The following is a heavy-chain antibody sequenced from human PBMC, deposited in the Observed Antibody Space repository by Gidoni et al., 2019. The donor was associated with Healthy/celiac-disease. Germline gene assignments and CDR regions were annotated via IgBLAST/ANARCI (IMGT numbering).Heavy chain of an antibody. CDR1: GGSFSGYY. D-gene: IGHD6-19*01. CDR2: INHSGST. Sequence: QVQLQQWGAGLLKPSETLSLTCAVYGGSFSGYYWSWIRQPPGKGLEWIGEINHSGSTNYNPSLKSRVTISVDTSKNQFSLKLSSVTAADTAVYYCARRGYSSGWYIPGLDYWGQGTLVTVSS. V-gene: IGHV4-34*01. J-gene: IGHJ4*02. CDR3: ARRGYSSGWYIPGLDY.